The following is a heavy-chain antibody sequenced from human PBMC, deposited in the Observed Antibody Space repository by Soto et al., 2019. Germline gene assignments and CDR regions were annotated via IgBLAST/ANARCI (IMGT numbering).Heavy chain of an antibody. CDR3: ARDRGDYAFWSGYFYGMDV. CDR1: GGSISNYY. CDR2: ISYSGST. J-gene: IGHJ6*02. Sequence: PSETLSLTCSVSGGSISNYYWSWIRQAPGKGLEWIGYISYSGSTNCKPSLKSRVTILVDTSKNQFSLKLRSVTAADSAVYYCARDRGDYAFWSGYFYGMDVWGQGTTVTVSS. D-gene: IGHD3-3*01. V-gene: IGHV4-59*01.